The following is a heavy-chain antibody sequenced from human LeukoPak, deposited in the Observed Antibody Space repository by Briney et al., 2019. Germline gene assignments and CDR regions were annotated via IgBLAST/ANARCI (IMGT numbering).Heavy chain of an antibody. J-gene: IGHJ3*02. D-gene: IGHD6-19*01. Sequence: ASVKVSCKASGYTFTSYGISWVRQAPGQGLEWMGWISAYNGNTNYAQKLQGRVTMTTDTSTSTAYMELRSLRSDDTAVYYCARGIVFQQWLIRMDAFDIWGQGTMVTVSS. V-gene: IGHV1-18*01. CDR2: ISAYNGNT. CDR1: GYTFTSYG. CDR3: ARGIVFQQWLIRMDAFDI.